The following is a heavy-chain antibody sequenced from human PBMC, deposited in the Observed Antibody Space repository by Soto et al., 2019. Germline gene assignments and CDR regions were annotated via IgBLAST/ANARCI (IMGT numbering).Heavy chain of an antibody. J-gene: IGHJ4*02. CDR2: INHSGST. V-gene: IGHV4-34*01. D-gene: IGHD6-13*01. Sequence: QVQLQQWGAGLLKPSETLSLTCAVYGGSFSGYYWSWIRQPPGKGLEWIGEINHSGSTNYNPSLKSRVTISVDTSKNQFSLKLSSVTAADTAVYYCARSLVRTWGGKQLDYWGQGTLVTVSS. CDR3: ARSLVRTWGGKQLDY. CDR1: GGSFSGYY.